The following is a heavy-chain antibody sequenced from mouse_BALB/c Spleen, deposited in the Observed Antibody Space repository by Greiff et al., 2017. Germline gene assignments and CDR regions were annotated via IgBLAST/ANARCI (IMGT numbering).Heavy chain of an antibody. CDR3: ARDPFPVDY. CDR1: GYTFTSYW. Sequence: VQLQQPGAELVKPGASVKLSCKASGYTFTSYWMHWVKQRPGQGLEWIGEINPSNGRTNYNEKFKSKATLTVDKSSSTAYMQLSSLTSEDSAVYYCARDPFPVDYWGQGTSVTVSS. V-gene: IGHV1S81*02. CDR2: INPSNGRT. J-gene: IGHJ4*01.